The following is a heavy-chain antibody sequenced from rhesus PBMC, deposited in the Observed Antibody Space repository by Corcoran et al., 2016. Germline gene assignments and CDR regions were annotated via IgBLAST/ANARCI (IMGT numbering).Heavy chain of an antibody. V-gene: IGHV4-160*01. Sequence: QVHLQESGPGLVKPSETLSLTCAVSGGSISSDYWSWIRPSPGTGLEWIGRIYGGDGNTDYNPSLKSRVTISRDTSKNQFSLKVNSVTAADTAVYYCTRNPPPDYRSGYFWGQGVLVTVSS. D-gene: IGHD6-31*01. J-gene: IGHJ4*01. CDR2: IYGGDGNT. CDR3: TRNPPPDYRSGYF. CDR1: GGSISSDY.